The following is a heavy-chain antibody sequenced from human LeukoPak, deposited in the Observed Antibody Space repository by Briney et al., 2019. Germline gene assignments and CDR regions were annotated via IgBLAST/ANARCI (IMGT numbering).Heavy chain of an antibody. D-gene: IGHD1-1*01. Sequence: SSETLSLTCAVSGASISSYYWNWVRQPAGKGLEWLGRIYTSGSTNYNPSLKSRVTMSVDRSKNQFSLKLSSVTAADTAVYYCARGPPVWNSNYYFDYWGQGTLVTVSS. CDR2: IYTSGST. CDR3: ARGPPVWNSNYYFDY. V-gene: IGHV4-4*07. J-gene: IGHJ4*02. CDR1: GASISSYY.